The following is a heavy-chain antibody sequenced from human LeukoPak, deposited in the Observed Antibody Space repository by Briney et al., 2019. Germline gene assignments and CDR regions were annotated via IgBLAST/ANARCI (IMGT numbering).Heavy chain of an antibody. J-gene: IGHJ4*02. V-gene: IGHV4-34*01. CDR3: ARMGKYFLSD. Sequence: SETLSLTCAVYGGSFSDYYWSWIRQPPGKGLEWIGEINQSGSTNYNPSLQSRVSISIDKSNNQFSLKLTSVTAADTAVYYCARMGKYFLSDWGQGTLVTVSS. D-gene: IGHD7-27*01. CDR2: INQSGST. CDR1: GGSFSDYY.